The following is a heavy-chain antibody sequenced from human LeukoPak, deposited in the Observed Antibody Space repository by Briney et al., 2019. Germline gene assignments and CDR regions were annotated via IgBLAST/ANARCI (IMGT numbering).Heavy chain of an antibody. J-gene: IGHJ4*02. CDR3: ASPGITSSGWYNFDY. CDR1: GGSISSSSYY. D-gene: IGHD6-19*01. V-gene: IGHV4-39*01. Sequence: SETLSLTCTVSGGSISSSSYYWGWIRQPPGKGLEWIGSIYYSGTTYYNPSLKRRVTISVDTSNNQFSLKLSSVTAADTAVYYCASPGITSSGWYNFDYWGQRTLVTVSS. CDR2: IYYSGTT.